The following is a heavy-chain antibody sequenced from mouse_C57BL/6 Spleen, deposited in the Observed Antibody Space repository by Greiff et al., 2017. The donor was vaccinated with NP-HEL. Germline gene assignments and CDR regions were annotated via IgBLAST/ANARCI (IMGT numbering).Heavy chain of an antibody. CDR3: ARFPYDR. D-gene: IGHD2-3*01. CDR2: IDPSDSYT. Sequence: VQLQQPGAELVMPGASVKLSCKASGYTFTSYWMHWVKQRPGQGLEWIGEIDPSDSYTNYNQKFKGKSTLTVDKSSSTAYMQLSSLTSEDSAVYYCARFPYDRWGQGTLVTVSA. J-gene: IGHJ3*01. V-gene: IGHV1-69*01. CDR1: GYTFTSYW.